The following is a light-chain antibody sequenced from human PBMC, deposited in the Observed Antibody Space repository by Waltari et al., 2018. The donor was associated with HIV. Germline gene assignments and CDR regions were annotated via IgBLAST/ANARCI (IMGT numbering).Light chain of an antibody. J-gene: IGLJ3*02. CDR3: QSYDSRLSAWV. Sequence: QSVLTQPPSVSGAPGQRVTISCTGSNSNIGSTYDVHWYQPLPGKAPKLLIYANNNRPSGVPDRFSGAKTGASASLAITGLKAEDEADDSGQSYDSRLSAWVFGGGTKVTVL. V-gene: IGLV1-40*01. CDR2: ANN. CDR1: NSNIGSTYD.